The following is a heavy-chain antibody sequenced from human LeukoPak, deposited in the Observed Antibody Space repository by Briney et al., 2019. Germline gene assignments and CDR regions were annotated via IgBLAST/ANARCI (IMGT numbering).Heavy chain of an antibody. Sequence: GGSLRLSCAVSGLTFSSSWMDWVRQAPGKGLVWVSHINSDGSITSYADAVKGRFTISRDNAKNTLYLQMNSLRAEDTAVYYCARDAVDTANAVWGQGTTVTVFS. V-gene: IGHV3-74*01. J-gene: IGHJ6*02. CDR2: INSDGSIT. CDR3: ARDAVDTANAV. D-gene: IGHD5-18*01. CDR1: GLTFSSSW.